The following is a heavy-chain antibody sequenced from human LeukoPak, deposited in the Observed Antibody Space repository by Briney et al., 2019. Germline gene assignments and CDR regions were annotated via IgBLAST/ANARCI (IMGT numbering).Heavy chain of an antibody. CDR3: AAVGDRFLEWLPVDY. V-gene: IGHV1-58*02. Sequence: GASVKVSCKASGFTFTSSAMQWVRQARGQRLEWIGWIVVGSGNTNYAQKFQERVTITRDMSTSTAYMEPSSLRSEDTAVYYCAAVGDRFLEWLPVDYWGQGTLVTVSS. D-gene: IGHD3-3*01. CDR2: IVVGSGNT. J-gene: IGHJ4*02. CDR1: GFTFTSSA.